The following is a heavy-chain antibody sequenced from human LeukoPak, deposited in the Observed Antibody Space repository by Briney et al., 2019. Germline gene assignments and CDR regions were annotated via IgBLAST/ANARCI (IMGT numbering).Heavy chain of an antibody. CDR1: GFTFSSYA. D-gene: IGHD3-10*01. CDR2: ITNDGSST. CDR3: AVALSGSYVYYHTMDV. Sequence: PGGSLRLSCAASGFTFSSYAMSWVRQAPGKGLVWVSRITNDGSSTTYADSVKGRFTISRDNAKNSLFLQMNNLGAEDTAVYYCAVALSGSYVYYHTMDVWGQGTTVTVSS. J-gene: IGHJ6*02. V-gene: IGHV3-74*01.